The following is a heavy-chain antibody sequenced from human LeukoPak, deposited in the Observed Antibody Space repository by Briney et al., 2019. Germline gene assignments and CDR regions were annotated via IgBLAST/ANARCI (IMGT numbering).Heavy chain of an antibody. V-gene: IGHV3-30*02. D-gene: IGHD6-13*01. Sequence: GGSLRLSCAASGFTFSSYGMHWVRQAPGKGLEWVAFIRYDGSNKYYADSVKGRFTISRDNSKNTLYLQMNSLRAEDTALYYCAKDILPAAAGTGPFDYWGQGTLVTVSS. J-gene: IGHJ4*02. CDR1: GFTFSSYG. CDR3: AKDILPAAAGTGPFDY. CDR2: IRYDGSNK.